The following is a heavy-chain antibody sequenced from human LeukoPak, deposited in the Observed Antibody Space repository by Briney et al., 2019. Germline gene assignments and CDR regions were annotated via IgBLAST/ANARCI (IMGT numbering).Heavy chain of an antibody. CDR2: INPNSGGT. Sequence: GASVTVSCTASGYTFTFYYMHWVRQAPGQGLEWIGWINPNSGGTNYAQKFQGRVTITRDTSISTAYMELSRLRADDTAVYYCARGTYYYDSSGQTWFDPWGQGTLVTVSS. J-gene: IGHJ5*02. CDR1: GYTFTFYY. CDR3: ARGTYYYDSSGQTWFDP. V-gene: IGHV1-2*02. D-gene: IGHD3-22*01.